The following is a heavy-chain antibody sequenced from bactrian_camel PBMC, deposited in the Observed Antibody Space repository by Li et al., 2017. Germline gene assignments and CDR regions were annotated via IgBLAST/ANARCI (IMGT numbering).Heavy chain of an antibody. CDR3: AAGPHGGLLPSSAGRGM. D-gene: IGHD2*01. V-gene: IGHV3S63*01. Sequence: VQLVESGGGTVQAGGSLRLSCTPSGFTFDDSDIAWYRQAPGNECELVSSILSDGRPYYADSVKGRFNISQDNAKKTVYLQMNGLKPEDTAVYYCAAGPHGGLLPSSAGRGMWGQGTQVTVS. CDR1: GFTFDDSD. CDR2: ILSDGRP. J-gene: IGHJ4*01.